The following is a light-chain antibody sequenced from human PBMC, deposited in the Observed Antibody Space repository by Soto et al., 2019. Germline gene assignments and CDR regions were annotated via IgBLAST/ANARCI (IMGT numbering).Light chain of an antibody. CDR1: QSVSSD. V-gene: IGKV3-15*01. J-gene: IGKJ1*01. CDR2: GAS. Sequence: EIVMTQSPATLSVSPGERATLSCRASQSVSSDLSWYQQKPGQAPRLLIYGASTRATGIPARFSGGGSGTEFTRTISSLHYDDVSVCYCQQYNNCPRTFGQGTKVEIK. CDR3: QQYNNCPRT.